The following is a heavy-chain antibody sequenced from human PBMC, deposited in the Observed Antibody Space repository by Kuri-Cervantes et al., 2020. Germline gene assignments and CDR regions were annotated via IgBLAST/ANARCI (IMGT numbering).Heavy chain of an antibody. CDR2: ISSSSTI. D-gene: IGHD1-26*01. Sequence: GESLKISCAASGFTFSSYSMNWVRQAPGKGLEWVSYISSSSTIYYADSVKGRFTISRDNAKNSLYLQMNSLRDEDTAVYYCARGIVSGSYGEFGPWGQGTLVTVSS. V-gene: IGHV3-48*02. CDR3: ARGIVSGSYGEFGP. CDR1: GFTFSSYS. J-gene: IGHJ5*02.